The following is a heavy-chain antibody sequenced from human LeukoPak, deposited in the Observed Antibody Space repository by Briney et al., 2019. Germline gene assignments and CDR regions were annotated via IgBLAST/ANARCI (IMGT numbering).Heavy chain of an antibody. CDR2: IRYDDTNK. J-gene: IGHJ4*02. CDR1: GFTFSNYG. Sequence: PGGSLRLSCAASGFTFSNYGMHWVRQTPGKGLEWVTFIRYDDTNKYYADSVKGRFTISRDNSKNTLYLQMNSLRAEDTAVYYCAKAAQRWNYVGVPDYWGQGTLVTVSS. V-gene: IGHV3-30*02. D-gene: IGHD1-7*01. CDR3: AKAAQRWNYVGVPDY.